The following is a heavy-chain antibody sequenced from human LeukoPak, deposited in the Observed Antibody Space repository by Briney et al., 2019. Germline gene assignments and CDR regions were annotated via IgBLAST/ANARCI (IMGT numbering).Heavy chain of an antibody. CDR2: ISGDGGRT. D-gene: IGHD6-19*01. V-gene: IGHV3-43*02. CDR1: GFTFDDYA. CDR3: AKDILSGFYETFDY. Sequence: GGSLRLSCVVSGFTFDDYAMHWVRQGPGKGLEWVSLISGDGGRTYYADSVKGRFTISRDNSKNSLYLEMNSLRTEDTALSYCAKDILSGFYETFDYWGQGTLVTVSS. J-gene: IGHJ4*02.